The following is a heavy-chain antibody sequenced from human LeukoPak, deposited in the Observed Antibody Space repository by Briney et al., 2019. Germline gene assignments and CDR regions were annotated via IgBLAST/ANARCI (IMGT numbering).Heavy chain of an antibody. J-gene: IGHJ5*02. V-gene: IGHV4-59*12. D-gene: IGHD3-10*01. CDR1: GGSISSYY. Sequence: PSETLSLTCTVSGGSISSYYWSWIRQPPGKGLEWIGYIYYSGSTNYNPSLKSRVTISVDTSKNQFSLKLSSVTAADTAVYYCARVGYYGSGSYYPSGWFDPWGQGTLVTVSS. CDR2: IYYSGST. CDR3: ARVGYYGSGSYYPSGWFDP.